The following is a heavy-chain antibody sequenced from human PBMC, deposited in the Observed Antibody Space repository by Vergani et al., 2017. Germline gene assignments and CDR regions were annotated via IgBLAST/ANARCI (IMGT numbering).Heavy chain of an antibody. CDR1: GYTFTSYY. Sequence: QVQLVQSGAEVKKPGASVKVSCKASGYTFTSYYMHWVRQAPXQGLGWMGIIKPSGGSTSYAQKFQGRVTMTRDTSTSTVYMELSSLRSEATAVYYCARDLHPYDSLTTKPHDAFDIWGQGTMVTVS. CDR3: ARDLHPYDSLTTKPHDAFDI. V-gene: IGHV1-46*01. CDR2: IKPSGGST. D-gene: IGHD3-9*01. J-gene: IGHJ3*02.